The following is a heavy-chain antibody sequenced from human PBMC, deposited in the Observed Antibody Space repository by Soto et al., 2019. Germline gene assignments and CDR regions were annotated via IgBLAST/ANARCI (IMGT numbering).Heavy chain of an antibody. CDR1: GASISYGGFS. D-gene: IGHD5-12*01. J-gene: IGHJ4*02. CDR3: ARGGGYDSFDY. Sequence: SETLSLTCTVSGASISYGGFSWSWIRQSPGKGLEWIGYISHLENTYLHPSFKSRLTMSIDRTRNQFSLKLSSVTAADMAVYYCARGGGYDSFDYWGQGVLLTVS. CDR2: ISHLENT. V-gene: IGHV4-30-2*06.